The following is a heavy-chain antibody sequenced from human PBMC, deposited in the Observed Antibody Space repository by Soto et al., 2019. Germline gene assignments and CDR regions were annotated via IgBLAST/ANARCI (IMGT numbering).Heavy chain of an antibody. D-gene: IGHD5-12*01. J-gene: IGHJ4*02. V-gene: IGHV4-61*01. CDR1: GGSVSSGSYY. CDR3: ASESSRWLQLNY. Sequence: QVQLQESGPGLVKPSETLSLTCTVSGGSVSSGSYYWSWIRQPPGKGLEWIGYIYYSGSTNYNPSLKSRXPIXVXRSKNPFSLTLSSVTAADTAVYYCASESSRWLQLNYWGQGTLVTVSS. CDR2: IYYSGST.